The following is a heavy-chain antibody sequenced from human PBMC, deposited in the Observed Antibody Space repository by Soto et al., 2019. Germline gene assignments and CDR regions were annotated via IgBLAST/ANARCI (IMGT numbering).Heavy chain of an antibody. CDR2: IYYSGST. CDR1: GGSISSYY. J-gene: IGHJ6*03. V-gene: IGHV4-59*12. CDR3: ARGGLGYCSGGSCYPTYYYYYMDV. Sequence: SETLSLTCTVSGGSISSYYWSWIRQPPGKGLEWIGYIYYSGSTNYNPSLKSRVTISVDTSKNQFSLKLSSVTAADTAVYYCARGGLGYCSGGSCYPTYYYYYMDVWGKGTTVTVSS. D-gene: IGHD2-15*01.